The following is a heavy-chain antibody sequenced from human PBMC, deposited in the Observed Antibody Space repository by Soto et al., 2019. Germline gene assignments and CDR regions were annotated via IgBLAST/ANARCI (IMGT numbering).Heavy chain of an antibody. Sequence: SETLSLTCAVSGGSFRGYYWSWIRQPPAKGLEWIGEINHTGSTNYNPSLKSRVTISVDTSKNQFSLKPSSVTAADTAVYYCARGGAAAGTDYWGQGTLVTVSS. CDR2: INHTGST. V-gene: IGHV4-34*01. CDR3: ARGGAAAGTDY. CDR1: GGSFRGYY. D-gene: IGHD6-13*01. J-gene: IGHJ4*02.